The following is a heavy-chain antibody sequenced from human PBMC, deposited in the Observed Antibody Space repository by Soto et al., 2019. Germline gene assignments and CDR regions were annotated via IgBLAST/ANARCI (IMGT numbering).Heavy chain of an antibody. Sequence: SETLSLTCTVSGGSISSYYWSWIRQPPGKGLEWIGYIYYSGSTNYNPSLKSRDTISVDTSKNQFSLKLSSVTAADTAVYYCARVWGGAFDIWGQGTMDNVSS. D-gene: IGHD3-10*01. J-gene: IGHJ3*02. CDR1: GGSISSYY. CDR2: IYYSGST. CDR3: ARVWGGAFDI. V-gene: IGHV4-59*01.